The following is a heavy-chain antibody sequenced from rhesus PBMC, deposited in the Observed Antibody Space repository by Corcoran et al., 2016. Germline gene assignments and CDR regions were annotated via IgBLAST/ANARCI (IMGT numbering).Heavy chain of an antibody. V-gene: IGHV1-200*01. J-gene: IGHJ4*01. CDR2: INPSNGNA. D-gene: IGHD5-24*01. Sequence: QVQLVQSGAEVKKPGTSVKLSCKASGYPFTSYYINWVRQAPGQVLEWMGWINPSNGNAGYAHKLQGRVTMTRYTSTSTAYMELNSLRSEDTAVYYCARGDIVGTVLSGYWGQGVLVTVSS. CDR1: GYPFTSYY. CDR3: ARGDIVGTVLSGY.